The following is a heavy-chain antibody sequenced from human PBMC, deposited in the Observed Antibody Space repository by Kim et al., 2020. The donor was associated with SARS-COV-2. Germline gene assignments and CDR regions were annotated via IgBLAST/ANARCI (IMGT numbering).Heavy chain of an antibody. CDR1: GGSISSYY. V-gene: IGHV4-59*01. CDR3: ARDEKLGQYSSGWYHYYYGMDV. CDR2: INYSGST. J-gene: IGHJ6*02. D-gene: IGHD6-19*01. Sequence: SETLSLTCTVSGGSISSYYWSWIRQPPGKGLEWIGYINYSGSTNYNPSLKSRVTISVDTSKNQFSLKLSSVTAADTAVYYCARDEKLGQYSSGWYHYYYGMDVWGQGTPVTVSS.